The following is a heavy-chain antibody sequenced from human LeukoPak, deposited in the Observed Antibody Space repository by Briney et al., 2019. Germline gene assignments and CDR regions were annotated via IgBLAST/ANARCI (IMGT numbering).Heavy chain of an antibody. CDR2: ISYDGSNK. Sequence: GGSLRLSCAASGFTFSSYGMNWVRQAPGKGLEWVAVISYDGSNKYYVDSVKGRFTISRDNSKNTLYLQMNSLRTEDTAVYYCARERIQLWFDSWGQGTLVTVSS. CDR3: ARERIQLWFDS. V-gene: IGHV3-30*03. CDR1: GFTFSSYG. J-gene: IGHJ5*01. D-gene: IGHD5-18*01.